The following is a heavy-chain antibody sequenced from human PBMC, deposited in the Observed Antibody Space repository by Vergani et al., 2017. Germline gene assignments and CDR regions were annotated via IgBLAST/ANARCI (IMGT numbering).Heavy chain of an antibody. D-gene: IGHD3-10*02. V-gene: IGHV3-23*01. CDR2: ISGSGCST. Sequence: EVQLLESGGGLVQPGGSRRLSCAGAGFTFSSYVMSWVRQAPGKGLEWVSAISGSGCSTYYADPVKGRFTISRDNSKNTLYLQMNSLRAEDTAVYYCAKDAITMFPGGDAFDIWGQGTMVTVSS. CDR3: AKDAITMFPGGDAFDI. J-gene: IGHJ3*02. CDR1: GFTFSSYV.